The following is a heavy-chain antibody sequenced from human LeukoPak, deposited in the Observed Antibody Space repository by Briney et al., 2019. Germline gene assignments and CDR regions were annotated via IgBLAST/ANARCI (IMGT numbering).Heavy chain of an antibody. CDR3: ARSGLFYGSGSHFDY. Sequence: GRSLRLSCAASGFTFSSYGMHWVRQAPGKGLEGVAGIWYDGSNKYYADSVKGRLTISRDNSKNTLYLQMTSLRAEDTAVYYCARSGLFYGSGSHFDYWGQGTLVTVSS. CDR1: GFTFSSYG. J-gene: IGHJ4*02. D-gene: IGHD3-10*01. V-gene: IGHV3-33*01. CDR2: IWYDGSNK.